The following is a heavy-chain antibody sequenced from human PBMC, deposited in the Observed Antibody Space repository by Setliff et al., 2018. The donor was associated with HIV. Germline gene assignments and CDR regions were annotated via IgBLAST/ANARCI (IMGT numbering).Heavy chain of an antibody. D-gene: IGHD5-12*01. CDR3: ARGRGYSGYDYSWFYP. V-gene: IGHV1-3*04. J-gene: IGHJ5*02. CDR2: VNTGNGNT. Sequence: ASVKVSCKTSGYTFTSYAIHWVRQAPGQRLEWMGWVNTGNGNTTYSQKVQGRVTITRDTSASTAYMELSSLTSKDTAVDYCARGRGYSGYDYSWFYPWGQGTPVTVSS. CDR1: GYTFTSYA.